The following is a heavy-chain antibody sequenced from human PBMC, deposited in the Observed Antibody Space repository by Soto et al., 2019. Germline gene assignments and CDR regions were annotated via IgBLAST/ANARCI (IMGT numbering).Heavy chain of an antibody. J-gene: IGHJ4*02. CDR3: ARGRYGDY. Sequence: QVHLVQSGAEVKKPGASVKVSCQGSGYAFTTYGITWVRQAPGQGLEWMGWISAHNGNTNYAQKLQGRVTVTRDTSTSTAYRELRSLRYDDTAVYYWARGRYGDYWGQGALVTGSS. D-gene: IGHD1-1*01. CDR1: GYAFTTYG. V-gene: IGHV1-18*01. CDR2: ISAHNGNT.